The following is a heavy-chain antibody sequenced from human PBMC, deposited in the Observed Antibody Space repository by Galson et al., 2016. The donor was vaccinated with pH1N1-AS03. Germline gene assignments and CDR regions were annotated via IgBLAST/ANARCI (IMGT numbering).Heavy chain of an antibody. CDR3: ARSPHKIGGENYDECDH. CDR1: GFTVTDNY. V-gene: IGHV3-53*01. Sequence: SLRLSCAASGFTVTDNYMSWVRQAPGKGLEWVSVMYRSGDTDYTDSVRGRFTVSRDDSTNTVYLQMNSLRAEDTAVYYCARSPHKIGGENYDECDHWGQGTLVTVSS. J-gene: IGHJ4*02. D-gene: IGHD3-16*01. CDR2: MYRSGDT.